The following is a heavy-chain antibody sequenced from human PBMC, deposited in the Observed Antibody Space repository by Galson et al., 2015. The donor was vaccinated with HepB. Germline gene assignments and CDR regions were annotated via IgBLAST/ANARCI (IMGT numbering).Heavy chain of an antibody. D-gene: IGHD3-16*01. CDR3: ARIGEDTLSSFNI. Sequence: SVKVSCKASGYTFTSYDINWVRQAPGQGLEWMGRINTNSGDTNYAQSFQDRVTMTRDTSVSTAYMELSSLRSDDTAAYYCARIGEDTLSSFNIWGRGTMVTVSS. J-gene: IGHJ3*02. CDR1: GYTFTSYD. V-gene: IGHV1-2*06. CDR2: INTNSGDT.